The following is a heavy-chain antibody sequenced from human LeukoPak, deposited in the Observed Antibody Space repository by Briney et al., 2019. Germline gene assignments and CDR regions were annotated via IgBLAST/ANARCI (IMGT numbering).Heavy chain of an antibody. CDR2: IYHSGST. J-gene: IGHJ4*02. D-gene: IGHD3-22*01. CDR3: ARYSGYYYYFDY. V-gene: IGHV4-30-2*01. CDR1: GDSISSGGYS. Sequence: PSETLSLTCAVSGDSISSGGYSWSWIRQPPGKGLEWIGYIYHSGSTYYNPSLKSRVTISVDRSKNQFSLKLSSVTAADTAVYYCARYSGYYYYFDYWGQGTLVTVSS.